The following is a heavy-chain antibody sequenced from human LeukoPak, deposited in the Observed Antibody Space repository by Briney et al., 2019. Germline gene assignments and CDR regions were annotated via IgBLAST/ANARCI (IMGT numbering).Heavy chain of an antibody. Sequence: KPSETLSLTCTVSGGSISSYYWSWIRQPPGKGLEWIGYIYYSGSTNYNPSLKSRVTISVDTSKNQFSLKLSSVTAADTAVYYCARRTDYYYGMDVWGQETTVTVSS. CDR1: GGSISSYY. CDR3: ARRTDYYYGMDV. CDR2: IYYSGST. J-gene: IGHJ6*02. V-gene: IGHV4-59*08.